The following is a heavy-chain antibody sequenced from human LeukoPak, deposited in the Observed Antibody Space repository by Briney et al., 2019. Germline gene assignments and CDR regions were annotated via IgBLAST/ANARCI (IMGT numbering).Heavy chain of an antibody. CDR3: AREHSAFFDP. V-gene: IGHV4-30-2*01. J-gene: IGHJ5*02. Sequence: TSETLSLTCAVSGGSISSGGYSWSWIRQPPGKGLEWIGYIYHSGSTYYNPSLKSRVTISVDRSKNQFSLKLSSVTAADTALYYCAREHSAFFDPWGQGTLVTVSS. CDR1: GGSISSGGYS. CDR2: IYHSGST. D-gene: IGHD6-13*01.